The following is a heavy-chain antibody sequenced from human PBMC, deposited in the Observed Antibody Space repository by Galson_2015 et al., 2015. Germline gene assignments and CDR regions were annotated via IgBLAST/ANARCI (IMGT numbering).Heavy chain of an antibody. V-gene: IGHV3-21*01. CDR2: ISSSSSYI. J-gene: IGHJ6*02. CDR3: ARDRGGGEWELRSDYCYYGMDV. D-gene: IGHD1-26*01. CDR1: GFTFSSYS. Sequence: SLRLSCAASGFTFSSYSMNWVRQAPGKGLEWVSSISSSSSYIYYADSVKGRFTISRDNAKNSLYLQMNSLRAEDTAVYYCARDRGGGEWELRSDYCYYGMDVWGQGTTVTVSS.